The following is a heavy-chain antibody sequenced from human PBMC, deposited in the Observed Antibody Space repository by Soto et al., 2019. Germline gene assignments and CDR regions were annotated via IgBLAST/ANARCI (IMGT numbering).Heavy chain of an antibody. CDR1: GGPFRGYY. D-gene: IGHD3-10*01. CDR3: ARGGAQGSSGSGGSHFGYGLDV. J-gene: IGHJ6*02. Sequence: QVQLQQWGAGLLKPSETLSLTCAVAGGPFRGYYWNWIRQSPARGLEWTGEIFHNRTTNQNRSLKSRLPLSVDASKRQFSLRLSSVTAADSAVYFCARGGAQGSSGSGGSHFGYGLDVWGQGTTVTVSS. CDR2: IFHNRTT. V-gene: IGHV4-34*01.